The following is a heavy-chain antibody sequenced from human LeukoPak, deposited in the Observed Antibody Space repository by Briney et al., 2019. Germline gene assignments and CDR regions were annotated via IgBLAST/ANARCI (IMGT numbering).Heavy chain of an antibody. D-gene: IGHD5-12*01. J-gene: IGHJ4*02. CDR3: ARDALFSGYDSPFGY. CDR1: GGSISSYY. V-gene: IGHV4-59*01. CDR2: IYYSGST. Sequence: SENLSLTCTVSGGSISSYYWSWIRQPPGKGLEWIGYIYYSGSTNYNPSLKSRVTISVDTSKNQFSLKLSSVTAADTAVYYCARDALFSGYDSPFGYWGQGTLVTVS.